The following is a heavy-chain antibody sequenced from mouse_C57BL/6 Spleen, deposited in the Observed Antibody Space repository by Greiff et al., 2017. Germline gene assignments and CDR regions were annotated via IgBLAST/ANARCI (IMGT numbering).Heavy chain of an antibody. D-gene: IGHD1-1*01. CDR1: GYTFTSYW. CDR3: ASVNYYGSSPFAY. J-gene: IGHJ3*01. V-gene: IGHV1-74*01. Sequence: VQLQQSGAELVKPGASVKVSCKASGYTFTSYWMHWVKQRPGQGLEWIGRIHPSDSDTNYNQKFKGKATLTVDKSSSTAYMQLSSLTSEDSAVYDDASVNYYGSSPFAYWGQGTLVTVSA. CDR2: IHPSDSDT.